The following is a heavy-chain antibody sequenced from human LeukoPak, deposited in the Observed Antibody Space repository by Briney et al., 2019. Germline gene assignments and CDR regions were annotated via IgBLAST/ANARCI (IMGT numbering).Heavy chain of an antibody. CDR1: GFIFSSDD. V-gene: IGHV3-21*01. J-gene: IGHJ4*02. CDR2: ISSSSSYI. CDR3: ARDTYYDFWSGYYYFDY. D-gene: IGHD3-3*01. Sequence: GGSLRLSCAASGFIFSSDDMHWVRQAPGKGLEWVSSISSSSSYIYYADSVKGRFTISRDNAKNSLYLQMNSLRAEDTAVYYCARDTYYDFWSGYYYFDYWGQGTLVTVSS.